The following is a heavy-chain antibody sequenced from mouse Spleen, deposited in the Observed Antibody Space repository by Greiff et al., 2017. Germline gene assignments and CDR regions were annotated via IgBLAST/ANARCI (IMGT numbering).Heavy chain of an antibody. J-gene: IGHJ1*01. CDR3: ARSRDAGYYWYFDV. CDR1: GYSFTSYY. D-gene: IGHD2-3*01. Sequence: QVQLQQSGPELVKPGASVKISCKASGYSFTSYYIHWVKQRPGQGLEWIGWIYPGSGNTKYNEKFKGKATLTADTSSSTAYMQLSSLTSEDSAVYDCARSRDAGYYWYFDVWGAGTTGTVSS. CDR2: IYPGSGNT. V-gene: IGHV1-66*01.